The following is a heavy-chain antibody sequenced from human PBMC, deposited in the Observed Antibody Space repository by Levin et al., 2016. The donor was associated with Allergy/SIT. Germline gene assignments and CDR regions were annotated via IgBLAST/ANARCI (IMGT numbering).Heavy chain of an antibody. V-gene: IGHV3-7*01. CDR2: IKQDGSEK. D-gene: IGHD6-13*01. CDR3: ARDRSSADAFDI. CDR1: GFTFSSDV. J-gene: IGHJ3*02. Sequence: GGSLRLSCAASGFTFSSDVMSWVRQAPGKGLEWVAKIKQDGSEKYYVDSVKGRYTISRDNAKNSVYLQMNSLRAEDTAVYYCARDRSSADAFDIWGQGTMVTVSS.